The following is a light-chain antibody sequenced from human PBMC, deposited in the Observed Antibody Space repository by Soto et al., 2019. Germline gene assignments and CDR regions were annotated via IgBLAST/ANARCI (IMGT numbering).Light chain of an antibody. CDR2: GAS. J-gene: IGKJ1*01. Sequence: EIVLTQSPGTLSLSPGERVTLSCRASQSLSSNYLAWYQQKPGQAPRLLIYGASSRATGIQDRFSGSGSATDFTLTISRLEPEDFAVYYCQQYGTSLWTFGQETKVEIK. V-gene: IGKV3-20*01. CDR3: QQYGTSLWT. CDR1: QSLSSNY.